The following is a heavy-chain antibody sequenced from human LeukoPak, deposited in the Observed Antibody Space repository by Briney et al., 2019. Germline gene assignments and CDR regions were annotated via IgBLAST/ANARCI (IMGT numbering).Heavy chain of an antibody. D-gene: IGHD4-11*01. CDR1: GYSISSGYY. CDR2: IYHSGST. V-gene: IGHV4-38-2*02. J-gene: IGHJ4*02. CDR3: ARVTLVTTGYYFDY. Sequence: PSQTLSLTCTVSGYSISSGYYWGWIRQPPGKGLEGIASIYHSGSTYYNPSLKSRVTISVDTSKNQFSLKLSSVTAADTAVYYCARVTLVTTGYYFDYWGQGTRVTVSS.